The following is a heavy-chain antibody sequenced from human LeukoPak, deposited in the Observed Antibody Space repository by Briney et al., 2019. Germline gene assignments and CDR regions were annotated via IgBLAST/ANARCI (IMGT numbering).Heavy chain of an antibody. CDR2: IRYDGSNK. D-gene: IGHD4-17*01. CDR1: GFTFSSYG. V-gene: IGHV3-30*02. J-gene: IGHJ4*02. CDR3: AKDYGDYVGYYYFDY. Sequence: GGSLRLSCAASGFTFSSYGMHWVRQAPGKGLEWVAFIRYDGSNKYYADSVKGRFTISRDNSKNTLYLQMNSLRAEDTAVYYCAKDYGDYVGYYYFDYWGQGTLVTVSS.